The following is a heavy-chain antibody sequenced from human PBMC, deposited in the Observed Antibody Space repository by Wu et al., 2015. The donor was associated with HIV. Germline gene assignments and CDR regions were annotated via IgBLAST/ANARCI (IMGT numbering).Heavy chain of an antibody. D-gene: IGHD3-22*01. V-gene: IGHV1-24*01. CDR1: GYTLTELS. CDR2: FDPEDGET. CDR3: ATGRRITMIREAFDI. Sequence: QVQLVQSGAEVKKPGASVKVSCKVSGYTLTELSMHWVRQAPGKGLEWMGGFDPEDGETIYAQKFQGRVTMTGDTSTDTAYMELSSLRSEDTAVYYCATGRRITMIREAFDIWGQGTMVTVSS. J-gene: IGHJ3*02.